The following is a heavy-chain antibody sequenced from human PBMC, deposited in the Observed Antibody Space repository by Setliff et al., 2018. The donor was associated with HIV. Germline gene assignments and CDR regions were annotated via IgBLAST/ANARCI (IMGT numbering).Heavy chain of an antibody. V-gene: IGHV1-18*01. CDR1: GYTFTSYG. D-gene: IGHD1-26*01. CDR2: INAYNGNT. CDR3: AREGYSGSYFNYYYYLDV. J-gene: IGHJ6*03. Sequence: ASVKVSCKASGYTFTSYGITWVRQAPGQGLEWMGWINAYNGNTNYAQELQGRVTMTTDTSTSTVYMELRSLRSDDTAVYYCAREGYSGSYFNYYYYLDVWGKGTTVTVTS.